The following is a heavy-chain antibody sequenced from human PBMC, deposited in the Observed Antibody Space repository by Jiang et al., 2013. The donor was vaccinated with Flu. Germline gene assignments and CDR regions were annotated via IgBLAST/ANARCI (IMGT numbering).Heavy chain of an antibody. CDR2: IYYSGST. Sequence: KPSETLSLTCTVSGGSISSYYWSWIRQPPGKGLEWIGYIYYSGSTNYNPSLKSRVTISVDTSKNQFSLKLSSVTAADTAVYYCARGRYEEWLLSGNWFDPWGQGTLVTVSS. D-gene: IGHD3-3*01. CDR1: GGSISSYY. J-gene: IGHJ5*02. V-gene: IGHV4-59*01. CDR3: ARGRYEEWLLSGNWFDP.